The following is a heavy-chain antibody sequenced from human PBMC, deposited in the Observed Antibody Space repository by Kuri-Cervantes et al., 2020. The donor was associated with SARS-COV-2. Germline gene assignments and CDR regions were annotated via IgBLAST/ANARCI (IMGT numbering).Heavy chain of an antibody. CDR2: IYSGGST. J-gene: IGHJ6*02. CDR1: GFIFSSYA. Sequence: LSLTCAASGFIFSSYAMHWVRQAPGKGLEWASVIYSGGSTYYADSVKGRFTISRDNSKNTLYLQMNSLRAEDTAVYYCAKDLNYDFWSGYSPLYYYGMDVWGQGTTVTVSS. V-gene: IGHV3-53*01. CDR3: AKDLNYDFWSGYSPLYYYGMDV. D-gene: IGHD3-3*01.